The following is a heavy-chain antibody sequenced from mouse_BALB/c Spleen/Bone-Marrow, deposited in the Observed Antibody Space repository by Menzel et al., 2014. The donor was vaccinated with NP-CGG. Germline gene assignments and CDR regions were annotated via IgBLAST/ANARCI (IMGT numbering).Heavy chain of an antibody. CDR3: ARGSLLYYGGSYWYFDV. CDR2: IWGDGST. V-gene: IGHV2-6-7*01. J-gene: IGHJ1*01. Sequence: QVQLQHPGPGLVAPSQSLSITCTVSGFSLTAYGLNWVRQPPGKGLEWLGVIWGDGSTDYNSALKSRLSISKGNSKSQVFLKMNSLQTDDTARYYCARGSLLYYGGSYWYFDVWGAGTTVTVSS. D-gene: IGHD1-1*01. CDR1: GFSLTAYG.